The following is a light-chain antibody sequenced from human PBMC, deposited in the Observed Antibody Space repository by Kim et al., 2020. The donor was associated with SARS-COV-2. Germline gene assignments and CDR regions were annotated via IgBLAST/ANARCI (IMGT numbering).Light chain of an antibody. CDR2: DAS. V-gene: IGKV1-5*01. J-gene: IGKJ1*01. Sequence: SPAVGYSVTITCRASQSISIWLAWYHQKPGTAPNLLIYDASNLESGVPSRFSGSGSRTAFTLTISSLQPDDFATYYCQEYKSNSWTFGQGTKLEI. CDR1: QSISIW. CDR3: QEYKSNSWT.